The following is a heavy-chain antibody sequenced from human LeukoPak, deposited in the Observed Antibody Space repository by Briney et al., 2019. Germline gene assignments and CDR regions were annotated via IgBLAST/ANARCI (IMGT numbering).Heavy chain of an antibody. CDR3: GFSSDYLQGNYYYMDV. Sequence: TSVKVSCKASGYTFTSYGISWVRQAPGQGLEWMGWISVYNGNTKYAPNLQGRVTMTRDTSTSTVYMELRSLRSDDTAVYYCGFSSDYLQGNYYYMDVWGKGTTVTVSS. CDR2: ISVYNGNT. D-gene: IGHD6-25*01. CDR1: GYTFTSYG. V-gene: IGHV1-18*01. J-gene: IGHJ6*03.